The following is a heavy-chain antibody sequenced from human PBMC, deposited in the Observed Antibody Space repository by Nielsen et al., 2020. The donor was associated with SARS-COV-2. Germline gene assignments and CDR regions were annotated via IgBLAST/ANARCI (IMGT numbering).Heavy chain of an antibody. CDR2: INPNSGGT. J-gene: IGHJ4*02. V-gene: IGHV1-2*06. Sequence: ASVKVSCKASGYTFTGYYMHWVRQAPGQGLEWMGRINPNSGGTNYAQKFQGRVTMTRDTSISTAYMELSRLRSDDTAVCYCARGTKDYYGSGPAPFDYWGQGTLVTVSS. D-gene: IGHD3-10*01. CDR1: GYTFTGYY. CDR3: ARGTKDYYGSGPAPFDY.